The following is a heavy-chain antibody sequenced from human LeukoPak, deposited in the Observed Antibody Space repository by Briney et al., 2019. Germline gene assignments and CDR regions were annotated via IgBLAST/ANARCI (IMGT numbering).Heavy chain of an antibody. J-gene: IGHJ4*02. D-gene: IGHD3-10*01. CDR3: ARGFGGY. Sequence: GGSLRLSCAASGFTFSSYAMHWVRQAPGKGLEWVAVISYDGSNKNYADSVKGRFTLSRDNSKNTLYLQMTSQSAEDTAVYYCARGFGGYWGQGTLVTVSS. CDR1: GFTFSSYA. CDR2: ISYDGSNK. V-gene: IGHV3-30-3*01.